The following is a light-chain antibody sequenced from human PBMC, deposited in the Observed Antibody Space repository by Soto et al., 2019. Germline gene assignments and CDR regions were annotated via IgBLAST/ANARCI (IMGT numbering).Light chain of an antibody. CDR3: QHFNSYSII. V-gene: IGKV1-13*02. CDR2: DAS. Sequence: AIQLTQSPSSLSASVGDRVTITCRASQGISSALAWYQQKPGKAPKLLIYDASSLESGVPSRFSGSGSGTDFTLTISSLQPEDFAAYYCQHFNSYSIIFGQGTRLEIK. CDR1: QGISSA. J-gene: IGKJ5*01.